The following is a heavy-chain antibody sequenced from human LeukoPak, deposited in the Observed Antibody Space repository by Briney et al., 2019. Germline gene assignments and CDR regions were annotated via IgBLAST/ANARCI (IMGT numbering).Heavy chain of an antibody. J-gene: IGHJ4*02. V-gene: IGHV3-21*01. D-gene: IGHD4-17*01. CDR3: AREAYGDTGVFDY. Sequence: GGSLRLSCAASGFTFSSYNMNWVRQAPGKGLEWVSSISSSSSYIYYADSVKGRFTISRDNSKNTLYLQMNSLRAEDTAVYYCAREAYGDTGVFDYWGQGTLVTVSS. CDR2: ISSSSSYI. CDR1: GFTFSSYN.